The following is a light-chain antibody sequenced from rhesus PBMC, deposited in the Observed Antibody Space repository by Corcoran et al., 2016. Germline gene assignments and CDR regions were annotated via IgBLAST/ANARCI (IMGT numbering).Light chain of an antibody. Sequence: DIQMTQSPSSLSASVGDRVTITCRASQGISSRLAWFQQKQGKAPKLLIYKAACLQSGVPSRFSGSGSGTDFTLTISSLQPEDFATYYGQQYNSAPWTFGQGTKVEIK. J-gene: IGKJ1*01. V-gene: IGKV1-21*01. CDR1: QGISSR. CDR2: KAA. CDR3: QQYNSAPWT.